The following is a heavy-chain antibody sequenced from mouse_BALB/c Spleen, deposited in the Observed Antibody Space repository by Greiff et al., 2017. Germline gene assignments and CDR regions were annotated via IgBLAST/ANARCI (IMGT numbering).Heavy chain of an antibody. CDR1: GFTFSSFG. Sequence: EVQLVESGGGLVQPGGSRKLSCAASGFTFSSFGMHWVRQAPEKGLEWVAYISSGSSTIYYADTVKGRFTISRDNPKNTLFLQMTSLRSEDTAMYYCARAEIYDDYYVWDFDVWGEGTTVTVSS. CDR3: ARAEIYDDYYVWDFDV. J-gene: IGHJ1*01. D-gene: IGHD2-3*01. V-gene: IGHV5-17*02. CDR2: ISSGSSTI.